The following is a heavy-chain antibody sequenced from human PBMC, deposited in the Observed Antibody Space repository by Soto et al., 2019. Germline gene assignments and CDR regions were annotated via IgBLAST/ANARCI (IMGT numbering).Heavy chain of an antibody. CDR2: VYYSGST. CDR3: ARDTSTYFDS. D-gene: IGHD5-18*01. J-gene: IGHJ4*02. V-gene: IGHV4-38-2*01. Sequence: ETLSLTCAVSGYSSSNGDYWGWIRQAPGKGLEWIGSVYYSGSTHYEPSLRGRIAISVDTLKNQFSLRLPSVTAAETAMYFCARDTSTYFDSWGQGIPVTVSS. CDR1: GYSSSNGDY.